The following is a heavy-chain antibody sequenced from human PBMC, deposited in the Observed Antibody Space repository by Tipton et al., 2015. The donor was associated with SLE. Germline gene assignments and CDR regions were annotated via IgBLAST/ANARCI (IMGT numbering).Heavy chain of an antibody. CDR1: GFTFSSYS. CDR3: ARGGSSVVVPAGAFDI. CDR2: ISSSSSTI. J-gene: IGHJ3*02. Sequence: SLRLSCAASGFTFSSYSMNWVRQAPGKGLEWVSYISSSSSTIYYADSVKGRFTISRDNAKDSLNLQMNSLRAEDTAVYYCARGGSSVVVPAGAFDIWGQGTMVTVSS. D-gene: IGHD2-2*01. V-gene: IGHV3-48*01.